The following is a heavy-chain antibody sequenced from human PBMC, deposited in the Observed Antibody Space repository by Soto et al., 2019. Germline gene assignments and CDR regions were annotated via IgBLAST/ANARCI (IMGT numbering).Heavy chain of an antibody. V-gene: IGHV4-30-2*01. J-gene: IGHJ3*02. CDR3: AREQSPYDILTGYDAFDI. CDR1: GGSISSGGYS. D-gene: IGHD3-9*01. CDR2: IYHSGST. Sequence: SETLSLTCAVSGGSISSGGYSWSWIRQPPGKGLEWIGYIYHSGSTYYNPSLKSRVTISVDRSKNQFSLKLSSVTAADTAVYYCAREQSPYDILTGYDAFDIWGQGTMVTVSS.